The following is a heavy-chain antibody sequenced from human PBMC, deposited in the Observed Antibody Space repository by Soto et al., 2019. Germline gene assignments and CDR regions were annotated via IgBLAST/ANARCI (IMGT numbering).Heavy chain of an antibody. J-gene: IGHJ6*02. D-gene: IGHD3-10*01. CDR3: ARERRSMVRALCRLDV. V-gene: IGHV1-69*12. CDR1: VGTFSSYA. CDR2: IIPIFGTA. Sequence: QVQLVQSGAEVKKPGSSVKVSCKASVGTFSSYAISWVRQAPGQGLEWMGGIIPIFGTANYAQKFQGRVTITADESTSTAYMELSGLRSEDTAVYCCARERRSMVRALCRLDVWGQGTTVTVSS.